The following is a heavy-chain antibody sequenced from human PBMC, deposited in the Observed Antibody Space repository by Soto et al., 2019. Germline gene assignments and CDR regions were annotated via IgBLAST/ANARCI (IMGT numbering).Heavy chain of an antibody. CDR1: GFTFNAYA. CDR2: IGGSGGNR. Sequence: EVQLLESGGGLVQPGGSLRLSCAASGFTFNAYAMTWVRQAPGKGLEWVSAIGGSGGNRYYAASVKGRFTISRDNSKHTLDLQISRLRGEDTAVYYCTRVASDYINSVDHWGQGILVTVSS. CDR3: TRVASDYINSVDH. J-gene: IGHJ4*02. V-gene: IGHV3-23*01. D-gene: IGHD4-4*01.